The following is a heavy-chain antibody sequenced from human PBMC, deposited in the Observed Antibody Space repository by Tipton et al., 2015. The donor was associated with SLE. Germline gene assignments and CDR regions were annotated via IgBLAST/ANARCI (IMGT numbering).Heavy chain of an antibody. D-gene: IGHD6-13*01. CDR2: INSDGSST. V-gene: IGHV3-74*01. CDR3: VAAGTFDV. Sequence: SLRLSCAASGFSFVSYWMHWVRQAPGKGLAWVSRINSDGSSTIYADSVKGRFTISRDNAKNTLDLQMNSLRADDTAVYYCVAAGTFDVWGQGTLVTVSS. CDR1: GFSFVSYW. J-gene: IGHJ1*01.